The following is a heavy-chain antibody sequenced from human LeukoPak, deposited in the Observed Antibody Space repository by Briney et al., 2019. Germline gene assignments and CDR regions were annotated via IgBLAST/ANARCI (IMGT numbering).Heavy chain of an antibody. J-gene: IGHJ4*02. Sequence: PSETLSLTCTVSGYSISSDYYWGWIRQPPGKGLEWIGSIYYSGNTYYNASLKSQVSISIDTSKNQFSLRLTSVTAADTAVYYCARQTGSGLFILPGGQGTLVTVSS. CDR2: IYYSGNT. CDR3: ARQTGSGLFILP. D-gene: IGHD3/OR15-3a*01. CDR1: GYSISSDYY. V-gene: IGHV4-38-2*02.